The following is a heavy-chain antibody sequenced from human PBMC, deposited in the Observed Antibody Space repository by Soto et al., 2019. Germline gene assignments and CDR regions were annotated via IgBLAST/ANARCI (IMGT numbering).Heavy chain of an antibody. Sequence: QVQLVQSGAEVKKPGASVKVSCKSSGYTFTNYYMHWLRQAPGQGPEWMGIINPNIGSTSYAQKFEGRGTVTRDTSTSTVYMQLSSLRSEDTAVYYCARDGNWGRDAYFFDYWGQGTLVSVSS. J-gene: IGHJ4*02. CDR2: INPNIGST. D-gene: IGHD7-27*01. V-gene: IGHV1-46*01. CDR3: ARDGNWGRDAYFFDY. CDR1: GYTFTNYY.